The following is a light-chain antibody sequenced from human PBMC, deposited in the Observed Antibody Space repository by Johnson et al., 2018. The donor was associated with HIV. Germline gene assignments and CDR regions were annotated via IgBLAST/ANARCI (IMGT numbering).Light chain of an antibody. V-gene: IGLV1-51*01. CDR3: GTWDSSLTAYV. CDR1: SSNIGNNY. J-gene: IGLJ1*01. Sequence: QSVLTQPPSVSAAPGQKVTISCSGSSSNIGNNYVSWYQHLPGTAPKLLIYDNNKRPSGITARFSGSKSGTSATLGITGLQTGDEADYYCGTWDSSLTAYVFGTGTKVTVL. CDR2: DNN.